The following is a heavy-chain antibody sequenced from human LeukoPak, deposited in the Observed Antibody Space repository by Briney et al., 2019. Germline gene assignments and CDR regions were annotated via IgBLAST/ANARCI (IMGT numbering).Heavy chain of an antibody. D-gene: IGHD2-2*01. V-gene: IGHV4-39*01. CDR2: IYYSGST. CDR1: GGSISSGSYY. CDR3: ARSIVVVPAAPPPGLDY. Sequence: SETLSLTCTVSGGSISSGSYYWGWIRQPPGKGLEWIGSIYYSGSTYYNPSLKSRVTISVDTSKNQFSLKLSSVTAADTAVYYCARSIVVVPAAPPPGLDYWGQGTLVTVSS. J-gene: IGHJ4*02.